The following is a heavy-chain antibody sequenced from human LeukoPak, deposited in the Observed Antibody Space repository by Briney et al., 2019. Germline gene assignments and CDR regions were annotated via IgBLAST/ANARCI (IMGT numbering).Heavy chain of an antibody. CDR1: GGSISSHY. CDR3: ATIKRGDIFGYFDF. D-gene: IGHD5-18*01. CDR2: LYGSGST. V-gene: IGHV4-59*11. Sequence: PSETLSLTCTVSGGSISSHYWGWVRQPPGKGLEWIGYLYGSGSTKANPSLESRVTLSADTSKNQFSLRLSSVTAADTAVYYCATIKRGDIFGYFDFWGQGILVAVSS. J-gene: IGHJ4*02.